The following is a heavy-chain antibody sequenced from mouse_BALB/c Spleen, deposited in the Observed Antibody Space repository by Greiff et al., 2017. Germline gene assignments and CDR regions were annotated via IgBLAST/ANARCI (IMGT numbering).Heavy chain of an antibody. Sequence: VQLQQSGAELVKPGASVKLSCKTSGYTFTSYWIQWVKQRPGQGLGWIGEIFPGTGTTYYNEKFKGKATLTIDTSSSTAYMQLSSRTSEDAAVYFCARGYYGSSYEYFDYWGQGTTLTVSS. CDR3: ARGYYGSSYEYFDY. CDR1: GYTFTSYW. J-gene: IGHJ2*01. V-gene: IGHV1S132*01. CDR2: IFPGTGTT. D-gene: IGHD1-1*01.